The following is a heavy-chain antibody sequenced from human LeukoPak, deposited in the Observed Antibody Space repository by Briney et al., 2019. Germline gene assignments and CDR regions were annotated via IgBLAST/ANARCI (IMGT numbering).Heavy chain of an antibody. D-gene: IGHD3-10*01. J-gene: IGHJ4*02. CDR2: TSWNSGSI. Sequence: GGSLRLSCAASGFTFDDYAMHWVRQAPGKGLEWVSGTSWNSGSIGYADSVKGRFTISRDNAKNSLYLQMNSLRAEDTALYYCAKVTGVRGVIFFDYWGQGTLVTVSS. V-gene: IGHV3-9*01. CDR3: AKVTGVRGVIFFDY. CDR1: GFTFDDYA.